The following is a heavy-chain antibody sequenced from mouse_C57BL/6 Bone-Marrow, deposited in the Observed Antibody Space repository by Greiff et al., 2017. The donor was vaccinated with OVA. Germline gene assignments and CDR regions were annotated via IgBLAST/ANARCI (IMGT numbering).Heavy chain of an antibody. J-gene: IGHJ1*03. Sequence: VQLQQSGAELVKPGASVKLSCTASGFNIKDYYMHWVKQRPEQGLEWIGRIDPEDGETKYAPKFKGKATITADTSSNTAYMQLSNLTSEDPAVYCGARVDTGYYGWYFDVWGTGTTVTVSS. CDR2: IDPEDGET. CDR3: ARVDTGYYGWYFDV. CDR1: GFNIKDYY. D-gene: IGHD2-3*01. V-gene: IGHV14-2*01.